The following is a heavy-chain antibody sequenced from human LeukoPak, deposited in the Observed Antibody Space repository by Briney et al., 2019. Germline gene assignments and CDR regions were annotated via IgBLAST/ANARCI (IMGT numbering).Heavy chain of an antibody. CDR3: ARVRRVRGATLGAFDI. Sequence: SGTLSLTCTVSGGSISSGSCYWSWIRQPAGKGLEWIGRIYTSGSTNYNPSLKSRVTISVDTSKNQFSLKLSSVTAADTAVYYCARVRRVRGATLGAFDIWGQGTMVTVSS. V-gene: IGHV4-61*02. CDR2: IYTSGST. CDR1: GGSISSGSCY. D-gene: IGHD3-10*01. J-gene: IGHJ3*02.